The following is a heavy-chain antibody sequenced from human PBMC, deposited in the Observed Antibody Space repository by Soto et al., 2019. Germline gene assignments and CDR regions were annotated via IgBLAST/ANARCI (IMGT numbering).Heavy chain of an antibody. J-gene: IGHJ4*02. CDR2: INAGNGNT. CDR3: ASESYGGEFDY. Sequence: QVQLVQSGAEEKKPGASVKVSCKASGYTFTSYAMHWVRQAPGQRLEWMGWINAGNGNTKYSQKFQGRVTITRDTAASTAYRALSSLTSEDTAVYYCASESYGGEFDYWGQGTLVTVSS. CDR1: GYTFTSYA. V-gene: IGHV1-3*05. D-gene: IGHD4-17*01.